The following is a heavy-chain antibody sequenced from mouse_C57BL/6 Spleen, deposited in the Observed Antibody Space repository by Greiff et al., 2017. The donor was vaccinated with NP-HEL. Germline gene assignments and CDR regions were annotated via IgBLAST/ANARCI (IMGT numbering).Heavy chain of an antibody. Sequence: EVQVVESGGGLVKPGGSLKLSCAASGFTFSSYAMSWVRQTPEKRLEWVATISDGGSYTYYPDNVKGRFTISRDNAKNNLYLQMSHLKSEDTAMYYCAREGEDSSGYLDYWGQGTTLTVSS. CDR3: AREGEDSSGYLDY. D-gene: IGHD3-2*02. J-gene: IGHJ2*01. CDR2: ISDGGSYT. CDR1: GFTFSSYA. V-gene: IGHV5-4*01.